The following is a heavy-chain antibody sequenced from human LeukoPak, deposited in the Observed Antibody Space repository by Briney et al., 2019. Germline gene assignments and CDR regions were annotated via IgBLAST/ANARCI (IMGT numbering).Heavy chain of an antibody. CDR1: GGSISSYY. CDR3: ARGGGPPSYFDY. V-gene: IGHV4-59*01. J-gene: IGHJ4*02. D-gene: IGHD3-16*01. Sequence: SETLSLTCTVSGGSISSYYWSWIRRPPGKALEWIGYIHYSGNTNYNPSLKSRVTISLDTSRNQFSVKLISVTAADTAVYYCARGGGPPSYFDYWAQGILVTASS. CDR2: IHYSGNT.